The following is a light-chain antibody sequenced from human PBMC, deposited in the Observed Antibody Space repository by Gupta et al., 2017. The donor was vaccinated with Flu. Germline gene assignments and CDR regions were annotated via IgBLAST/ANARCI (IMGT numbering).Light chain of an antibody. V-gene: IGKV1-33*01. CDR1: QDIRNY. CDR2: DAS. CDR3: QQFFYFPRS. Sequence: DVQMTQSPSSLSASVGDRVTITCQASQDIRNYLNWYQQKPGQAPKLLIYDASTLETGVPTRFSGSGSGTHFNLIITSLQPEDFATYYCQQFFYFPRSFGGGAKVDIK. J-gene: IGKJ4*01.